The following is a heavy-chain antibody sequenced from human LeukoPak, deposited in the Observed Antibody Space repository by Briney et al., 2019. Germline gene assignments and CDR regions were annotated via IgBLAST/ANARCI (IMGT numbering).Heavy chain of an antibody. Sequence: SETLSLTCTVSGGSMSSRSYYWSWIRQPPGKGLEWIGYIYYSGSTNYNPSLKSRVTISVDTSKNQFSLKLSSVTAADTAVYYCARGGSYYGSGSYPDYWGQGTLVTVSS. CDR2: IYYSGST. V-gene: IGHV4-61*01. D-gene: IGHD3-10*01. CDR1: GGSMSSRSYY. CDR3: ARGGSYYGSGSYPDY. J-gene: IGHJ4*02.